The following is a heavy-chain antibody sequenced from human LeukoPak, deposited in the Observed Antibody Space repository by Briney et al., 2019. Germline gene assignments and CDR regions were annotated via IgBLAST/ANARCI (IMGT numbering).Heavy chain of an antibody. J-gene: IGHJ6*02. V-gene: IGHV1-18*01. D-gene: IGHD2-2*01. CDR2: ISAYNGNT. Sequence: ASVKVSCKASGYTFTSYGISWVRQAPGQGLEWMGWISAYNGNTNYAQKLQGRVTMTTDTSTGTAYMELRSLRSDDTAVYYCARDRYCSSTSCYHGGYYYYGMDVWGQGTTVTVSS. CDR1: GYTFTSYG. CDR3: ARDRYCSSTSCYHGGYYYYGMDV.